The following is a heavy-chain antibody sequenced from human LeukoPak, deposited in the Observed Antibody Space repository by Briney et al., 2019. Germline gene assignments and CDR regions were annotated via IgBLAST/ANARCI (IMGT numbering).Heavy chain of an antibody. CDR3: AGDFYDSSGYYF. CDR2: ISGSGGST. Sequence: GGSLRLSCAASGFTFTIYGMSWVCQAPGKGLEWVSGISGSGGSTHYADSVKGRFTISRDNSKNTLYVQMSSLRAEDTAVYYCAGDFYDSSGYYFWGQGTLVTVSS. V-gene: IGHV3-23*01. D-gene: IGHD3-22*01. J-gene: IGHJ4*02. CDR1: GFTFTIYG.